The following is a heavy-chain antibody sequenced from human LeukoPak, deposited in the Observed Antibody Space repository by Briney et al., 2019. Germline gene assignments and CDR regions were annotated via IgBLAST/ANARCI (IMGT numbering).Heavy chain of an antibody. Sequence: ASVKVSCKASGYTFTSYGISWVRQAPGQGLEWMGWISAYNGNTNYAQKLQGRVTMTTDTSTSTAYMELRSLRSDDTAVYYCARDLALRGYSSGWYWYYYGMDVWGQGTTVTVSS. V-gene: IGHV1-18*01. CDR2: ISAYNGNT. CDR3: ARDLALRGYSSGWYWYYYGMDV. CDR1: GYTFTSYG. J-gene: IGHJ6*02. D-gene: IGHD6-19*01.